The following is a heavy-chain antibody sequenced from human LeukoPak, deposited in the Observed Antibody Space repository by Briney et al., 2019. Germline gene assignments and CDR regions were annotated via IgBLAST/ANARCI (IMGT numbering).Heavy chain of an antibody. CDR1: GGSISSYY. Sequence: SETLSLTCTVSGGSISSYYWSWIRQPPGKGLEWIGYMYYSGSTNYNPSLKSRVTISGDTSKNQFSLKLSSVTAADTAVYYCARRVVVTAIMLDAFDIWGQGTMVTVSS. CDR2: MYYSGST. V-gene: IGHV4-59*08. CDR3: ARRVVVTAIMLDAFDI. D-gene: IGHD2-21*02. J-gene: IGHJ3*02.